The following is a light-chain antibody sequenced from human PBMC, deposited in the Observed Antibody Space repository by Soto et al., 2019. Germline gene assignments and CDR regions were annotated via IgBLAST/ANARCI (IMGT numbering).Light chain of an antibody. J-gene: IGLJ2*01. CDR1: SSDVGSYNL. V-gene: IGLV2-23*02. CDR3: CSSGGYSSSVV. CDR2: DVT. Sequence: QSALTQPASVSGSPGQSITISCTGTSSDVGSYNLVSWYQQHPGKAPKVMIYDVTKRPSGVSNRFSGSKSGNTASLTISGLLAEDEADYYCCSSGGYSSSVVFGGGTKLTVL.